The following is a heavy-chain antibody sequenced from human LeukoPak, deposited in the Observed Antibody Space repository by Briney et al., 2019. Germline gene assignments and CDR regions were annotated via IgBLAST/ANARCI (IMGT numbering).Heavy chain of an antibody. CDR2: IYYSGST. CDR3: AXXXXSSSSFFDY. J-gene: IGHJ4*02. V-gene: IGHV4-59*01. D-gene: IGHD6-6*01. CDR1: GGSISSYY. Sequence: PSETLSLTCTVSGGSISSYYWSWIRQPPGKGLEWIGYIYYSGSTNYNPSLKSRVTISVDTSKNQFSLKLSSVTAADTAVYYCAXXXXSSSSFFDYWGQGTLVTVSS.